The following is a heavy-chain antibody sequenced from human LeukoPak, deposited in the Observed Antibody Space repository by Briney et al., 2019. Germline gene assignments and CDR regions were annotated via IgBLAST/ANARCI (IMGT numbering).Heavy chain of an antibody. CDR1: GVSFSAYY. Sequence: TPSETLSLTCAVYGVSFSAYYWSWIRQPPGKGLEWIGEINHSGSTSYNPSLKSRVTISVDTSKNQFSLKLTSVTAADTAVYYCARGNADWGQGTLVTVSS. CDR3: ARGNAD. CDR2: INHSGST. V-gene: IGHV4-34*01. J-gene: IGHJ4*02.